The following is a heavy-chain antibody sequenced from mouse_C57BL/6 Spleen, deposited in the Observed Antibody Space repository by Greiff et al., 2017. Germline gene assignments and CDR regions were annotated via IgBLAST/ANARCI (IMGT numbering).Heavy chain of an antibody. CDR3: AREWLLSWFAY. D-gene: IGHD2-3*01. Sequence: VKLMESGAELVKPGASLKISCKASGYAFSSYWMNWVKQRPGKGLEWIGQIYPGDGDTNYNGKFKGKATLTADKSSSTAYMQLSSLTSEDSAVYFCAREWLLSWFAYWVQGTLVTVSA. CDR2: IYPGDGDT. V-gene: IGHV1-80*01. J-gene: IGHJ3*01. CDR1: GYAFSSYW.